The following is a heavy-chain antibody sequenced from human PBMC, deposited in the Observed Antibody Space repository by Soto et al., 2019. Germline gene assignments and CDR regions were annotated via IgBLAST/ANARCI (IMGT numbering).Heavy chain of an antibody. Sequence: ASVKVSCKASGYTFTGYFMHWLRQAPGQGLEWMGRINPNSGATNYAPKFQGRVTMTRDTSIRTAYMELSSLTSDDTAVYYCANLPHTPKWVDPWGQGTLVTVSS. V-gene: IGHV1-2*06. CDR2: INPNSGAT. CDR1: GYTFTGYF. CDR3: ANLPHTPKWVDP. J-gene: IGHJ5*02.